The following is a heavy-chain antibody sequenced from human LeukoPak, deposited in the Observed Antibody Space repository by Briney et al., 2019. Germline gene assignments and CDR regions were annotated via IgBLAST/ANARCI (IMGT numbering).Heavy chain of an antibody. V-gene: IGHV3-21*01. J-gene: IGHJ4*02. CDR2: ISSSSSYI. CDR3: AGGRGSTVLQD. Sequence: GGSLRLSCAASGFTFSTYSMNWVRQAPGKGLEWVSSISSSSSYIYYADSVKGRFTISRDNAKNSLYLQMNSLRAEDTAVYYCAGGRGSTVLQDWGQGTLVTVSS. CDR1: GFTFSTYS. D-gene: IGHD4-17*01.